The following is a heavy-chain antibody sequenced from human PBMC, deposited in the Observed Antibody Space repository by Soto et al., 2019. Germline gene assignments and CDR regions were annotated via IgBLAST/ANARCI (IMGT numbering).Heavy chain of an antibody. CDR3: ARVGIAVAGTKVYYYYGMDV. J-gene: IGHJ6*02. D-gene: IGHD6-19*01. CDR1: GGTFSSYS. CDR2: IIPIFGTA. V-gene: IGHV1-69*13. Sequence: SVKVSCKASGGTFSSYSISWVRQAPGQGLEWMGGIIPIFGTANYAQKFQGRVTITADESTSTAYMELSSLRSEDTGVYYCARVGIAVAGTKVYYYYGMDVCGQGTTVTVSS.